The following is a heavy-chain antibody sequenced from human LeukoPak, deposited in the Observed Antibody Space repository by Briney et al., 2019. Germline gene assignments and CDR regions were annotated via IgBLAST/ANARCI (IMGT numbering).Heavy chain of an antibody. CDR3: AKDVFTMVRGVLEY. Sequence: GRSLRLSCAASGFTFDDYAMHWVRHAPGKGLEWVSGISWNSGTIGYADSVKGRFTISRDNAKNSLYLQMNSLRAEDTALYYCAKDVFTMVRGVLEYWGQGTLVTVSS. J-gene: IGHJ4*02. V-gene: IGHV3-9*01. CDR2: ISWNSGTI. D-gene: IGHD3-10*01. CDR1: GFTFDDYA.